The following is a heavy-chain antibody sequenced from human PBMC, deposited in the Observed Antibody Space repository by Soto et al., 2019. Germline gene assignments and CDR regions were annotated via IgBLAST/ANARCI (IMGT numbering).Heavy chain of an antibody. CDR1: GYTFTNYY. CDR3: GRDSGDAVMFQWGRSFDS. Sequence: QVQLVQSGAEVKKPGASVKVSCKASGYTFTNYYIHWVRQAPGQGLEWMVIINPSAGGTTHAQKFPGGVTVTRGTSTNTVYMELGSLRSEDPAVYYCGRDSGDAVMFQWGRSFDSRGQGTPVTVSS. D-gene: IGHD3-16*01. CDR2: INPSAGGT. J-gene: IGHJ4*02. V-gene: IGHV1-46*01.